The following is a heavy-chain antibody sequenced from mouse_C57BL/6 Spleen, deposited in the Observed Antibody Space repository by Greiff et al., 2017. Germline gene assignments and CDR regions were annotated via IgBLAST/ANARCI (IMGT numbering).Heavy chain of an antibody. CDR2: INPSSGYT. Sequence: VQLQQSGAELEKPGASVKLSCKASAYPFTSHWMHWVKQRPGQGLEWFGYINPSSGYTKYNKKFKDKATLTADKSSSTAYMQLSSLTYEDSAVYYCARSGDYDRFAYWGQGTLVTVSA. J-gene: IGHJ3*01. D-gene: IGHD2-4*01. CDR3: ARSGDYDRFAY. CDR1: AYPFTSHW. V-gene: IGHV1-7*01.